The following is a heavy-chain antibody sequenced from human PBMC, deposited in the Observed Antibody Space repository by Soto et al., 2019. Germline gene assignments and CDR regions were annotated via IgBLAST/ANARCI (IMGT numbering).Heavy chain of an antibody. D-gene: IGHD6-13*01. CDR1: GGSIRSSNYY. CDR2: IYYSGDT. V-gene: IGHV4-39*01. J-gene: IGHJ4*02. Sequence: ASETLSLTCTVSGGSIRSSNYYWVWVRQPPGKGLEWIANIYYSGDTYFHPSLRSRLTVSVDTSKNQFSLKLSSLTAADTAMYYCASLQVPGNFDYWGQGTLVTVSS. CDR3: ASLQVPGNFDY.